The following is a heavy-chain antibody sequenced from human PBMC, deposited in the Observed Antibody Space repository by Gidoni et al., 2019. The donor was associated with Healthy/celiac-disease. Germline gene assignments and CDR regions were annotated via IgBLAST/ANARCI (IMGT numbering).Heavy chain of an antibody. Sequence: QVTLKESGPVLVKPTETLTLTCTVSGFSLSNARMGVSWIRQPPGKALEWLAHIFSNDEKSYSTSLKSRLTISKDTSKSQVVLTMTNMDPVDTATYYCARILERITIFGVVKAFNAFDIWGQGTMVTVSS. CDR2: IFSNDEK. V-gene: IGHV2-26*01. CDR1: GFSLSNARMG. D-gene: IGHD3-3*01. J-gene: IGHJ3*02. CDR3: ARILERITIFGVVKAFNAFDI.